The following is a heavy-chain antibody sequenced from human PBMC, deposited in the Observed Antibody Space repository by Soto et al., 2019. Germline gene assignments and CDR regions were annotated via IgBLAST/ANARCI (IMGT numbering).Heavy chain of an antibody. CDR2: ISWNSGSI. V-gene: IGHV3-9*01. J-gene: IGHJ4*02. D-gene: IGHD3-10*01. Sequence: EVQLVESGGGLVQPGRSLRLSCAASGFTFDDYAMHWVRQAPGKGLEWVSGISWNSGSIGYADSVKGRFTISRDNAKNSLYLQMNSLRAEDTALYYCAKSRKVLWFGEPLDYWGPGTLVTVSS. CDR3: AKSRKVLWFGEPLDY. CDR1: GFTFDDYA.